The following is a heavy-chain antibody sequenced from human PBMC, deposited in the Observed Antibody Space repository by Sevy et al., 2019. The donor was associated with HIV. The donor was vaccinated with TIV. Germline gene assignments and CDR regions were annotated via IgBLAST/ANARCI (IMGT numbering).Heavy chain of an antibody. Sequence: GGSLRLSCAASDFTVRSNYMSWVRQAPGKGLEWVSVIYIGGGTYYADSVKGRFTISRDNSKNTLYLQMNSLRAEDTAVYYCASSSWIAVSGKFDSWGQGTLVTVSS. J-gene: IGHJ4*02. CDR3: ASSSWIAVSGKFDS. D-gene: IGHD6-19*01. CDR1: DFTVRSNY. V-gene: IGHV3-53*01. CDR2: IYIGGGT.